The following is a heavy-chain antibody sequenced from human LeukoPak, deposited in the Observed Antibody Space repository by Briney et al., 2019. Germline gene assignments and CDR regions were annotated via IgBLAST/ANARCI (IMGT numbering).Heavy chain of an antibody. J-gene: IGHJ4*02. D-gene: IGHD2-21*01. CDR3: VRAAVVVVAGLDY. CDR1: GFTFGSYS. Sequence: GGSLRLSCAACGFTFGSYSMNLVRQAPGKGLEWVSSISSSSSYIYYADSVKGRFTISRDNAKNSLYLQMNSLRAEDTAVYYCVRAAVVVVAGLDYWGQGTLVTVSS. CDR2: ISSSSSYI. V-gene: IGHV3-21*01.